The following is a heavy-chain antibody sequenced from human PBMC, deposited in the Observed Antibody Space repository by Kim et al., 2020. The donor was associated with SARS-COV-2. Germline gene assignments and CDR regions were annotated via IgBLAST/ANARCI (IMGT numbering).Heavy chain of an antibody. Sequence: SETLSLTCTVSGGSISSSSYYWGWIRQPPGKGLELIGSIYYSGSTYYNPSLKSRVTISVDTSKNQFSLKLSSVTAADTAVYYCARIEVDTAMVMAFDIWGQGTMVTVSS. V-gene: IGHV4-39*01. CDR1: GGSISSSSYY. J-gene: IGHJ3*02. D-gene: IGHD5-18*01. CDR3: ARIEVDTAMVMAFDI. CDR2: IYYSGST.